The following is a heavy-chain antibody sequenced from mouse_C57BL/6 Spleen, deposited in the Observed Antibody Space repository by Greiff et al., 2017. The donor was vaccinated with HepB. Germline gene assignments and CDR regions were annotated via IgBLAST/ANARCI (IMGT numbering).Heavy chain of an antibody. D-gene: IGHD2-4*01. CDR1: GYTFTGYW. CDR2: ILPGSGST. Sequence: QVQLQQSGAELMKPGASVKLSCKATGYTFTGYWIEWVKQRPGHGLEWIGEILPGSGSTNYNEKLKGKATFTADTSSNTAYMQLSSLTTEDSAIYYCARRNYDYDEGYWYFDVWGTGTTVTVSS. J-gene: IGHJ1*03. CDR3: ARRNYDYDEGYWYFDV. V-gene: IGHV1-9*01.